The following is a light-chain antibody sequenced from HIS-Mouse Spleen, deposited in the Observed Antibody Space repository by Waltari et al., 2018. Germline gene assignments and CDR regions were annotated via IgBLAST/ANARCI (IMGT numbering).Light chain of an antibody. CDR1: NLGDKY. CDR2: QDS. CDR3: QAWDSSTAV. J-gene: IGLJ1*01. V-gene: IGLV3-1*01. Sequence: SYELTQQPSVSVSPGQTASIPCSGDNLGDKYACWYQQKPGQSPVVVIYQDSKRPSGIPERFSGSNSGNTATLTISGTQAMDEADYYCQAWDSSTAVFGTGTKVTVL.